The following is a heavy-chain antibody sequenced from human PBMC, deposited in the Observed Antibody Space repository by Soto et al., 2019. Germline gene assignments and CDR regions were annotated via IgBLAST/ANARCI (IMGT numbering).Heavy chain of an antibody. Sequence: ASVKVSCKASGYTFTTYALHWVRQAPGQRLEWMGWINAENGNTKYSQKFQGRVTITSDTSASTAYLELSSLRSEDTAVYYCARDLFGLFIIGVSDFWGEGTLVTVSP. V-gene: IGHV1-3*01. J-gene: IGHJ4*02. CDR1: GYTFTTYA. CDR2: INAENGNT. D-gene: IGHD3-9*01. CDR3: ARDLFGLFIIGVSDF.